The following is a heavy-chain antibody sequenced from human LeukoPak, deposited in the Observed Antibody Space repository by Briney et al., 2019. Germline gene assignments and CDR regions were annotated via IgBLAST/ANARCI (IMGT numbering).Heavy chain of an antibody. CDR3: AEDRTVGASYWYFDL. CDR1: GVTLSNYA. V-gene: IGHV3-23*01. Sequence: GGSLRLSCVASGVTLSNYAMSWARQAPGKGLEWVSGISSSGSGGNTYYADSVKGRFTISRDSSRNTLFLHMNTLRAEDTAIYYCAEDRTVGASYWYFDLWGRGTLVTVSS. CDR2: ISSSGSGGNT. D-gene: IGHD1-26*01. J-gene: IGHJ2*01.